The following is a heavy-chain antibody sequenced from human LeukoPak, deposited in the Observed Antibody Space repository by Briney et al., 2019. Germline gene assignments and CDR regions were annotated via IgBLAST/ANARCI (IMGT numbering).Heavy chain of an antibody. D-gene: IGHD3-10*01. CDR2: IKPDGSEK. V-gene: IGHV3-7*01. CDR1: GFTFSSYW. J-gene: IGHJ4*02. Sequence: GSLRLSCAASGFTFSSYWMSWVRQSPGKGLEWVANIKPDGSEKYFMDSVKGRFTISRDNAKNALYLEVNSLRAEDTAEYFCARERMYSGSGSTYPYYDYWGQGTLVTVSS. CDR3: ARERMYSGSGSTYPYYDY.